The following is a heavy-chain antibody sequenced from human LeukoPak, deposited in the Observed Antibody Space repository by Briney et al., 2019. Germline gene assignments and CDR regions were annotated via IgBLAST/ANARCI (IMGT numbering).Heavy chain of an antibody. D-gene: IGHD6-13*01. V-gene: IGHV3-30*18. CDR1: GFTFSSYG. Sequence: GGSLRLSCAASGFTFSSYGMHWVRQAPGKGLEWVAVISYDGGNKYYADSVKGRFTISRDNSKNTLYLQMNSLRAEDTAVYYCAKLQQLSPRNYWGQGTLVTVSS. J-gene: IGHJ4*02. CDR2: ISYDGGNK. CDR3: AKLQQLSPRNY.